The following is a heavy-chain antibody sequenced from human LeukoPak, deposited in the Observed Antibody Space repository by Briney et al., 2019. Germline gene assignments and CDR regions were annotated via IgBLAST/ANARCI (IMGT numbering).Heavy chain of an antibody. Sequence: SQTLSLTCTVSGGSTNTGGYFWSWIRQPPRKGLEWIGYVFRTGRTSYNPSLDSRVTISLDRSRNQFSLRLTSVTAADSAMYYCATEGQCGFTTCPGLQFWGQGILVSVSS. CDR2: VFRTGRT. V-gene: IGHV4-30-2*01. D-gene: IGHD2-2*01. CDR1: GGSTNTGGYF. J-gene: IGHJ4*02. CDR3: ATEGQCGFTTCPGLQF.